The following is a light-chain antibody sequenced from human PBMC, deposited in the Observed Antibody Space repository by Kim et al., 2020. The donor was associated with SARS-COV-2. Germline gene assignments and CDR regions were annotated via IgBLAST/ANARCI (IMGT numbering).Light chain of an antibody. V-gene: IGKV4-1*01. CDR2: WAS. Sequence: DIVMTQSPDSLAVSLGERATINCKSSQSVLYSSNNKNYLAWYQQKPGQPPKLLIYWASTRESGVPDRFSGSGSGTDFTLTISSLQAEDVAVYYCHQYYSSPPYTFGEGTKVDIK. CDR1: QSVLYSSNNKNY. CDR3: HQYYSSPPYT. J-gene: IGKJ4*01.